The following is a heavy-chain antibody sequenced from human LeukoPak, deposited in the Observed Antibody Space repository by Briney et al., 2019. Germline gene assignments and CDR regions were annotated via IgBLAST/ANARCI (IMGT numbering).Heavy chain of an antibody. Sequence: ASVTVSCKASGYTFTSYYIHWVRQAPGQGLEWMGIINPTGGSASYAQKFQGRVTVTRDTSTSTVYMELSSLRSEDTAVYYCARVSSSSLKFFDYWGQGTLVTVSS. CDR2: INPTGGSA. V-gene: IGHV1-46*01. CDR3: ARVSSSSLKFFDY. CDR1: GYTFTSYY. J-gene: IGHJ4*02. D-gene: IGHD6-13*01.